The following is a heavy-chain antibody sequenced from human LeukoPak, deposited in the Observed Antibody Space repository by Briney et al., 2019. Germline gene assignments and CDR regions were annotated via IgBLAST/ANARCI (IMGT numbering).Heavy chain of an antibody. D-gene: IGHD6-19*01. J-gene: IGHJ6*03. CDR1: GGSISSYY. CDR3: ARQRSSGRPHYYYYMDV. CDR2: IYYSGST. V-gene: IGHV4-59*01. Sequence: PSETLSLTCTVSGGSISSYYWSWIRQPPGKGLEWIGYIYYSGSTNYNPSLKSRVTISVDTSKNQFSLKLSSVTAADTAVYYCARQRSSGRPHYYYYMDVWGKGTTVTVSS.